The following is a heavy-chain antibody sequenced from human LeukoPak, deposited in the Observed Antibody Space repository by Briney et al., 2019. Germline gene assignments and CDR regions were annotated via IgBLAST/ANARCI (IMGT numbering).Heavy chain of an antibody. V-gene: IGHV3-48*02. Sequence: PGGSLRLSCAASGFTFSSYNMIWVRQAPGKGLEWISYIGTSGSNIYYADSVKGRFIISRDNAKNSLYLQMNSLRDEDTAVNYCAREMRNYGSGINPSDYWGQGTLVTVSS. CDR1: GFTFSSYN. CDR3: AREMRNYGSGINPSDY. CDR2: IGTSGSNI. J-gene: IGHJ4*02. D-gene: IGHD3-10*01.